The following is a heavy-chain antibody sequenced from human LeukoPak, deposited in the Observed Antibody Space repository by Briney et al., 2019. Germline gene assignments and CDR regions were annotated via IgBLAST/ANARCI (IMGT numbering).Heavy chain of an antibody. CDR1: GFAFSVYA. D-gene: IGHD6-19*01. CDR2: INANSGTT. Sequence: GGSLRLSCTASGFAFSVYAMSWLRQPPGKGLEWVSTINANSGTTSYAASVRASFPVPRDNSKNTLYLQLNPLRADDTATYYCAKPISGGLAVTADWFHPWGQGTLVVVSS. J-gene: IGHJ5*01. V-gene: IGHV3-23*01. CDR3: AKPISGGLAVTADWFHP.